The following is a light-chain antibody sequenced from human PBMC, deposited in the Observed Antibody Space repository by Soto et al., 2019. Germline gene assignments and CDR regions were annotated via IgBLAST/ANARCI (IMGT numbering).Light chain of an antibody. J-gene: IGKJ2*03. CDR3: QQSYLSLQS. CDR1: QSISSY. Sequence: DIQMTQSPSSLSASVGDRVTITCRASQSISSYLNWYQQKPGKAPKLLIYAASSLQSGVPSRFSGSGSGTDFTLTIMSLQPEDSATYYCQQSYLSLQSFGQGTKVEI. CDR2: AAS. V-gene: IGKV1-39*01.